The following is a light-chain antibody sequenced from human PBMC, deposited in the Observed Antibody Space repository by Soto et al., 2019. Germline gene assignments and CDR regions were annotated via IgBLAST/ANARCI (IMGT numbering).Light chain of an antibody. CDR2: DVS. Sequence: QSALTQPASVSGSPGQSITISCNGSSTDIGTYNFVSWYQQQPGIAPRLIIYDVSYRPSGISNRFAGSKSGNSASLSISGLSVEDEADYFCASYTTCSTFIFGGGTKLTVL. CDR3: ASYTTCSTFI. CDR1: STDIGTYNF. V-gene: IGLV2-14*03. J-gene: IGLJ2*01.